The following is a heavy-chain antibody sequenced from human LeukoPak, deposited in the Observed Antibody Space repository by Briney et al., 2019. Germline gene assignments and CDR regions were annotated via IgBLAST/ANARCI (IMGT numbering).Heavy chain of an antibody. CDR3: ARGYYDAALDY. CDR1: GGSISSYY. D-gene: IGHD3-22*01. J-gene: IGHJ4*02. Sequence: SETLSLTCTVSGGSISSYYWNWIRQPAGKGLEWIGRFYSSGSTNYNPSLKSRVTISVDKSKNQFSLKLSSVTAADTAVYYCARGYYDAALDYWGQGTLVTVSP. CDR2: FYSSGST. V-gene: IGHV4-4*07.